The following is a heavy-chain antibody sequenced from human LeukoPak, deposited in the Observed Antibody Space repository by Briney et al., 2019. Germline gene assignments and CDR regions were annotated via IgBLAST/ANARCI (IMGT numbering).Heavy chain of an antibody. Sequence: GGSLRLSCAASGFTFSSYGMHWVRQAPGKGLEWVANVKKDGSEQSYVDSVKGRFTISRDNAKNSLYLQMNSLTAEDTAVYYCAREDGLWAFDIWGQGTMVTVS. CDR2: VKKDGSEQ. CDR3: AREDGLWAFDI. J-gene: IGHJ3*02. CDR1: GFTFSSYG. V-gene: IGHV3-7*01. D-gene: IGHD5-18*01.